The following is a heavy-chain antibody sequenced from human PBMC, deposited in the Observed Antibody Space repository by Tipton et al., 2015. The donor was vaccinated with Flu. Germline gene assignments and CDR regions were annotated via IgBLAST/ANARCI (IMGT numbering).Heavy chain of an antibody. CDR3: TTDCSGGGCYSEGPYSY. Sequence: VQLVQSGGGLVKPGGSLRLSCAASGVTFSNAWMSWVRQAPGKGLEWVGRIKSKSDGEKTDYAESVKGRFTVSRDDSKNTLHLQMNSLKTEDTAVYYCTTDCSGGGCYSEGPYSYWCQGTLVTVSS. J-gene: IGHJ4*02. D-gene: IGHD2-15*01. CDR2: IKSKSDGEKT. V-gene: IGHV3-15*01. CDR1: GVTFSNAW.